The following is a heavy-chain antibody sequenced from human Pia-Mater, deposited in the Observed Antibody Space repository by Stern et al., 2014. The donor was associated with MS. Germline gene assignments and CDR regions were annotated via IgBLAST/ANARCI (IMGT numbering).Heavy chain of an antibody. V-gene: IGHV3-13*05. Sequence: EVQLVESGGGLVQPGGSLRLSCAASGFTFSSYDMHWVRQATGKGLEWVSAIGTAGDPYYPGSVKGRFTISRENAKNSLYLQMNSLRAGDTAVYYCARGVGSGWYGGGYYFDYWGQGTLVTVSS. CDR3: ARGVGSGWYGGGYYFDY. D-gene: IGHD6-19*01. CDR2: IGTAGDP. J-gene: IGHJ4*02. CDR1: GFTFSSYD.